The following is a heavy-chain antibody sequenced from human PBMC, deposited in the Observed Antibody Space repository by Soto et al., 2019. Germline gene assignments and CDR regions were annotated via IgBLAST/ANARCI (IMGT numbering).Heavy chain of an antibody. J-gene: IGHJ4*02. Sequence: PSHTLSLPWTVGGGSGSNTFGYRGWIHKPPGKGLEWIGSIYFNGHAYQSPSLESRVSMSVDTSKNQFSLKLRSVTAADTAVYYCARHNGPADSRTYSPFYWGQGTLVNVSS. D-gene: IGHD3-22*01. CDR2: IYFNGHA. CDR3: ARHNGPADSRTYSPFY. CDR1: GGSGSNTFGY. V-gene: IGHV4-39*01.